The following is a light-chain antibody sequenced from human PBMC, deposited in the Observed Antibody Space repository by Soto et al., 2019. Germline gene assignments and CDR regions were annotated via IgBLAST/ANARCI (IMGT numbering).Light chain of an antibody. CDR2: DVS. CDR3: TSFTTAYTHV. J-gene: IGLJ1*01. Sequence: QSALTQPASVSGSPGQSITVSCTGTSSDIGSYDYVSWYQQHPGKVPKLIIYDVSNRPSGVSNRFSGSKSGNTASLTISGLQAEDEADCYCTSFTTAYTHVFGSGTKLTVL. CDR1: SSDIGSYDY. V-gene: IGLV2-14*03.